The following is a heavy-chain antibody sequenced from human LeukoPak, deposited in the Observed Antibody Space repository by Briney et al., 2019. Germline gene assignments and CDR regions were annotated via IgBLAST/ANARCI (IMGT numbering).Heavy chain of an antibody. J-gene: IGHJ6*03. CDR2: INPNSGGT. CDR1: GYTFTGYY. Sequence: ASVKVSCKASGYTFTGYYMHWVRQAPGQGLEWMGWINPNSGGTNYAQKFQGRVTMTRDTSISTAYMELSRLRSDDTAVYYCAKSRLRFLEWLRQLQNYYMDVWGKGATVTVSS. D-gene: IGHD3-3*01. CDR3: AKSRLRFLEWLRQLQNYYMDV. V-gene: IGHV1-2*02.